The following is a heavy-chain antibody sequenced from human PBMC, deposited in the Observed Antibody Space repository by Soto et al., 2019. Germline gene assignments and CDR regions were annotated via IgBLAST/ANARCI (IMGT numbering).Heavy chain of an antibody. CDR1: GFTFSSYA. V-gene: IGHV3-23*01. Sequence: EVQLLESGGGLVQPGGSLRLSCAASGFTFSSYAMNWVRQAPGKGLEWVSTISGSGGSTYYADSVKGRFTISRDNSKNTLYLQMNSLRVEDTAVYYCVKGQQFVRMVWFDPWGQGTLVTVSS. D-gene: IGHD6-6*01. J-gene: IGHJ5*02. CDR2: ISGSGGST. CDR3: VKGQQFVRMVWFDP.